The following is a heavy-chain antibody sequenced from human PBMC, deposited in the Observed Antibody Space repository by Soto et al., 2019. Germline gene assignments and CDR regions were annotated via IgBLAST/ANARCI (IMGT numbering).Heavy chain of an antibody. CDR1: GFTISSYA. V-gene: IGHV3-23*01. CDR2: SSSNCGST. J-gene: IGHJ4*02. CDR3: SKGYYFDY. Sequence: GESLTLSCAVSGFTISSYAMCWVRHAQEQGLELDSASSSNCGSTYYADPVKDRLTISRDNSKNTQYLQMNSLRAADTTVYYFSKGYYFDYWGQGTLVTVSS.